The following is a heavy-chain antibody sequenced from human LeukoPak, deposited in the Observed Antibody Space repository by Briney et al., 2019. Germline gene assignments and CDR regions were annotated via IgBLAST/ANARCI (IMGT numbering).Heavy chain of an antibody. CDR2: INHSGST. CDR3: AREYGSSSGRRAFDI. CDR1: GGSFSGYY. Sequence: SETLSLTCAVYGGSFSGYYWSWIRQPPGKGLEWIGEINHSGSTNYNPSLKSRVTISVDTSKNQFSLKLSSVTAADTAVYYCAREYGSSSGRRAFDIWGQGTMVTVSS. V-gene: IGHV4-34*01. J-gene: IGHJ3*02. D-gene: IGHD6-6*01.